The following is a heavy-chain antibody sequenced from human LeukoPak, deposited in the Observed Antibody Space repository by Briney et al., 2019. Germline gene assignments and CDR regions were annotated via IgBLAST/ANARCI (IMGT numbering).Heavy chain of an antibody. D-gene: IGHD5-12*01. CDR3: GRTWIGWYFDL. CDR2: INPKSGGT. CDR1: GYTFTDYY. J-gene: IGHJ2*01. V-gene: IGHV1-2*02. Sequence: ASVKVSCKASGYTFTDYYMHWVRQAPGQGQEWMGWINPKSGGTNYAQKFQGRVNMSRDTSIRTAYMELSRLRSDDTAVYYCGRTWIGWYFDLWGRGTLVTVSS.